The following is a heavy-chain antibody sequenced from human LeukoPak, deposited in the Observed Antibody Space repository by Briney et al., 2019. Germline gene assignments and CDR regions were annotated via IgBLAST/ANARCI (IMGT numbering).Heavy chain of an antibody. D-gene: IGHD4-17*01. J-gene: IGHJ2*01. CDR2: IDHGGGT. V-gene: IGHV4-34*01. CDR1: GGSFSGYY. CDR3: ARATYGDYVWYFDL. Sequence: SETLSLTCAVYGGSFSGYYWNWIRQPPGKGLEWIGEIDHGGGTNYNPSLKSRVSISLDTSKNQFSLKLNSVTAADTAVYCCARATYGDYVWYFDLWGRGTLVTVSS.